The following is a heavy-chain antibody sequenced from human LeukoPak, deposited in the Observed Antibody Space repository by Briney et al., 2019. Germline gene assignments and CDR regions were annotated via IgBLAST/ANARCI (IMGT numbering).Heavy chain of an antibody. D-gene: IGHD6-13*01. Sequence: SETLSLTCIVSGGSVNTYYWSWIRQSAGKGLEWIGRISITEGTNYNPSLKSRVSMSVDTSKNQFSLKLSSVTAADTAVYYCARHGRSIAAAGTRWFDPWGQGTLVTVSS. CDR2: ISITEGT. CDR1: GGSVNTYY. J-gene: IGHJ5*02. CDR3: ARHGRSIAAAGTRWFDP. V-gene: IGHV4-4*07.